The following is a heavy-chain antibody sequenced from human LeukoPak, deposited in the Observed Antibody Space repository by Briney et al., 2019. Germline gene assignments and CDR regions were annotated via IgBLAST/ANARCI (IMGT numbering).Heavy chain of an antibody. J-gene: IGHJ3*01. CDR2: INWNGGGR. D-gene: IGHD3-22*01. CDR1: GFNFDDHG. V-gene: IGHV3-20*04. Sequence: RTGGSLRLSCAASGFNFDDHGMTWIRHDPGKGLYWVSGINWNGGGRGYADSVKGRFTISRDNVKNVLYLQMDSLRVDDTGLYYCVRVARNPDYHDTRGYYYGDPFDLWGPGTMVTVSS. CDR3: VRVARNPDYHDTRGYYYGDPFDL.